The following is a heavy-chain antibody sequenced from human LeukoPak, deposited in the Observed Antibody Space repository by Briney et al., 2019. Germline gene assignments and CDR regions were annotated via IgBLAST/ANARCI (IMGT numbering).Heavy chain of an antibody. V-gene: IGHV1-18*01. CDR3: ARDREWFFPDEWSPFDY. Sequence: GASVKVSCKASGYTFTSYGISWVRQAPGQGLEWMGWISAYNGNTNYAQKLQGRVTMTTDTSTSTAYMELRSLRSDDTAVYYCARDREWFFPDEWSPFDYWGQGTLVTVSS. J-gene: IGHJ4*02. CDR2: ISAYNGNT. CDR1: GYTFTSYG. D-gene: IGHD3-3*01.